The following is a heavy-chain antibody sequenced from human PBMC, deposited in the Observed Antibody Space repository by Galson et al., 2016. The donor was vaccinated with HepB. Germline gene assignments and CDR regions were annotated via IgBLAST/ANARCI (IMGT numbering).Heavy chain of an antibody. CDR1: GGSISTGGYS. D-gene: IGHD6-13*01. Sequence: TLSLTCAVSGGSISTGGYSWNWIRQPPGKGLEWIGYIYHSGRSYFNPSLQSRVTISVDRSKNQFSLKLSSVTAADTAVYYCARGGSGNWFFVDFDSWGHGTLVTVSS. J-gene: IGHJ4*01. CDR3: ARGGSGNWFFVDFDS. V-gene: IGHV4-30-2*01. CDR2: IYHSGRS.